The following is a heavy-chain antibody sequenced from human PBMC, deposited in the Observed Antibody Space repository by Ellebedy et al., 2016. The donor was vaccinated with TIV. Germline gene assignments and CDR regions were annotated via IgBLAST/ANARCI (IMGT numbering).Heavy chain of an antibody. Sequence: GESLKISCAASGFTFSSYWMSWVRQAPGKGLEWVANIKQDGSEKYYVDSVKGRFTISRDNAKNSLYLQMNSLRAEDTAVYYCARDANYDSSGSLHDYWGQGTLVTVSS. D-gene: IGHD3-22*01. CDR3: ARDANYDSSGSLHDY. V-gene: IGHV3-7*01. J-gene: IGHJ4*02. CDR1: GFTFSSYW. CDR2: IKQDGSEK.